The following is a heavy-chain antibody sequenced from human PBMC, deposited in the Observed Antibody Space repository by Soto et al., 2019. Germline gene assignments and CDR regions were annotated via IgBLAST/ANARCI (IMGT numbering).Heavy chain of an antibody. V-gene: IGHV4-39*02. CDR3: ARPGGSGWFYFDS. CDR2: IYYSGST. J-gene: IGHJ4*02. D-gene: IGHD6-13*01. Sequence: PSETLPLTCIVSGESISGTIYYWGWIRQPPGKGLEWIGSIYYSGSTYYNPSLKSRVTISVDTSKNHFSLKLTSVTAADTAVYYCARPGGSGWFYFDSWGQGSQVTVSS. CDR1: GESISGTIYY.